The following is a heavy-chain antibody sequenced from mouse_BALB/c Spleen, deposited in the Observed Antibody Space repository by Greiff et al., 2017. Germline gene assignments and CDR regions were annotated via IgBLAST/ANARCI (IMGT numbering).Heavy chain of an antibody. CDR2: ISSGSSTI. J-gene: IGHJ3*01. D-gene: IGHD2-4*01. CDR1: GFTFSRFG. Sequence: EVKLVESGGGLVQPGGSRKLSCAASGFTFSRFGMHWVRQAPEKGLEWVAYISSGSSTIYYADTGKGRFTISRDNPKNTLFLQMTSLRSEDTAMYDCARSGDYGAWFADWGQGTLVTDSA. CDR3: ARSGDYGAWFAD. V-gene: IGHV5-17*02.